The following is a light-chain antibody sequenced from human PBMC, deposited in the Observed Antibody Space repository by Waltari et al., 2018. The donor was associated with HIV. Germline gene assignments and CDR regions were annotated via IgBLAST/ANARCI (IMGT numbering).Light chain of an antibody. CDR2: KAS. Sequence: DIQMTQPPPTLSASVGDRVTITCRASQSVSSSLAWYQQKPGKAPNLLIFKASSLQNGVPPRFSGSGSGTDFTLTISGLQPDDFATYYCQQYLTFSRTFGQGTQV. J-gene: IGKJ1*01. V-gene: IGKV1-5*03. CDR1: QSVSSS. CDR3: QQYLTFSRT.